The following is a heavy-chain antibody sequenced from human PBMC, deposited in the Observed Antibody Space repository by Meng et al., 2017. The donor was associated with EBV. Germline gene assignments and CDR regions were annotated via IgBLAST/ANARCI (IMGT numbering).Heavy chain of an antibody. CDR2: FLPTLSAP. V-gene: IGHV1-69*01. CDR3: ASESGRGYTPDY. D-gene: IGHD3-10*01. CDR1: GGAFRNYA. J-gene: IGHJ4*02. Sequence: VASSAEVGKTAVSVKVSCKTSGGAFRNYAISWVRQAPRQGLEWLGGFLPTLSAPNYAQKFHGRVSITADESTSTHYMDLSSLRSEDTAVYYCASESGRGYTPDYWGQGTLVTVSS.